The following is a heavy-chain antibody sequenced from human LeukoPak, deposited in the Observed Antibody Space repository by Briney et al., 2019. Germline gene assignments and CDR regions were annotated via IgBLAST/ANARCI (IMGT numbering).Heavy chain of an antibody. CDR3: ARVGSSGWSFDY. CDR2: IYYSGST. D-gene: IGHD6-19*01. CDR1: GGPIRSYY. V-gene: IGHV4-59*01. J-gene: IGHJ4*02. Sequence: SETLSLTCTVSGGPIRSYYWGWIRQPPGKGLEWIGYIYYSGSTNYNPSLKSRVTISVDTSKNQFSLRLSSVTAADTAVYYCARVGSSGWSFDYWGQGTLVTVSS.